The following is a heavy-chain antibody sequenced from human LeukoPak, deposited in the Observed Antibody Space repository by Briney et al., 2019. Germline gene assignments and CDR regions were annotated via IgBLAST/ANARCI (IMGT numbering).Heavy chain of an antibody. V-gene: IGHV4-39*07. CDR2: IYYSGST. D-gene: IGHD3-22*01. J-gene: IGHJ3*02. Sequence: PSETLSLTCTVSGGSMSSSSYYWGWIRQPPGKGLEWVGSIYYSGSTYYNPSLKSRVTMSLDTSKNQFSLKLTSVTAADTAVYYCARDGGTYYYDSSGYAFDIWGQGTMVTVSS. CDR1: GGSMSSSSYY. CDR3: ARDGGTYYYDSSGYAFDI.